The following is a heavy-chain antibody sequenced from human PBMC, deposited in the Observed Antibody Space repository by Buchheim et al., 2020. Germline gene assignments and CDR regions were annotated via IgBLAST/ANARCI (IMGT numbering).Heavy chain of an antibody. CDR1: GGSISSYY. Sequence: QVQLQESGPGLVKPSETLSLTCTVSGGSISSYYWSWIRQPPGKGLEWIGYIYYSGSTNYNPSLKCRVTISVHTSKNQFSLKLSSVTAADTAVYYCARDLGGSYTTYYYGMDVWGQGTT. CDR3: ARDLGGSYTTYYYGMDV. D-gene: IGHD1-26*01. J-gene: IGHJ6*02. V-gene: IGHV4-59*01. CDR2: IYYSGST.